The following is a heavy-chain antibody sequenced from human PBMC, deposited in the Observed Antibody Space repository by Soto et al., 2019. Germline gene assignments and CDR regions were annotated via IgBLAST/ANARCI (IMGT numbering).Heavy chain of an antibody. J-gene: IGHJ4*02. V-gene: IGHV3-30*18. CDR3: AKDIHPSRDGYHYGGDC. D-gene: IGHD5-12*01. CDR2: ISYDGSNK. CDR1: GFTFSTYG. Sequence: QEQLVESGGGVVQPGRSLRLSCAASGFTFSTYGMHWVRQAPGKGLEWVAIISYDGSNKYYADSVQGRFTISRDNSKNTLYLQMNSLRAEDTAVYYCAKDIHPSRDGYHYGGDCWGQGTLVTVSS.